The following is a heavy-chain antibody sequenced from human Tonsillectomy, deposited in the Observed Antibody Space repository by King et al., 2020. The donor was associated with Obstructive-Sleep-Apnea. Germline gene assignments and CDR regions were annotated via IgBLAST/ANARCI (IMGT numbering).Heavy chain of an antibody. V-gene: IGHV3-23*04. CDR1: GFTFSSYA. Sequence: VQLVESGGGLVQPGGSLRLSCAASGFTFSSYAMNWVRQAPGKGLEWVSAIRGSGGSTYYADSVKGRFAISRDNSENTLYLQMNSLRAEDTAVDYCAKDLISRYDILTGYYGFDPWGQGTLVTVSS. CDR2: IRGSGGST. CDR3: AKDLISRYDILTGYYGFDP. D-gene: IGHD3-9*01. J-gene: IGHJ5*02.